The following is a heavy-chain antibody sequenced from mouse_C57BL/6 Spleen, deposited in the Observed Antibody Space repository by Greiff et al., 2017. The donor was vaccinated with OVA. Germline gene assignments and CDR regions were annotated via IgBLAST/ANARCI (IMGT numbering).Heavy chain of an antibody. CDR1: GYSITSGYY. Sequence: EVKLQASGPGLVKPSQSLSLTCSVTGYSITSGYYWNWIRQFPGNKLEWMGYISYDGSNNYNPSLKNRISITRDTSKNQFFLKLNSVTTEDTATYYCARGVYGSSYWYFDVWGTGTTVTVSS. J-gene: IGHJ1*03. V-gene: IGHV3-6*01. CDR3: ARGVYGSSYWYFDV. CDR2: ISYDGSN. D-gene: IGHD1-1*01.